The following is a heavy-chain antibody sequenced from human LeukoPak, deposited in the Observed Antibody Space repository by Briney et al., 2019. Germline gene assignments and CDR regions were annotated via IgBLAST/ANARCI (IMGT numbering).Heavy chain of an antibody. J-gene: IGHJ4*02. Sequence: GASVKVSCKASGYTFTGYYMHWVRQAPGQGLEWMGWINPNSGGTNYVQKFQDRVTMTRDTSISTAYMELSRLRSDDTAVYYCASSPEETLRFFDWSFDYWGQGTLVTVSS. CDR3: ASSPEETLRFFDWSFDY. D-gene: IGHD3-9*01. V-gene: IGHV1-2*02. CDR1: GYTFTGYY. CDR2: INPNSGGT.